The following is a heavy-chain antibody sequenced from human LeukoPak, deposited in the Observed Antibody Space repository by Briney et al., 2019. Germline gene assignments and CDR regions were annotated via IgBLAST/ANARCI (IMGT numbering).Heavy chain of an antibody. D-gene: IGHD6-19*01. V-gene: IGHV1-18*01. CDR2: INAYDGNT. CDR3: ARGLQENLAWLTAFSAFDI. Sequence: ASVKVSCKASGYTFTSYGISWVRQAPGQGLEWMGWINAYDGNTNYAQKVQGRVTMTTDTSTSTAYMELRSLRSDDPAVYYCARGLQENLAWLTAFSAFDIWGQGTMVTVSS. J-gene: IGHJ3*02. CDR1: GYTFTSYG.